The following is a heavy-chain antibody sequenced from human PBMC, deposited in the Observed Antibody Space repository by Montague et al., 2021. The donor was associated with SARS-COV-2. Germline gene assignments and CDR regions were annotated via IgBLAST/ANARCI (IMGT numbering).Heavy chain of an antibody. D-gene: IGHD1-14*01. J-gene: IGHJ5*02. Sequence: PALVKPTQTLTLTCTFSGFSLTTRGMGVGWIRQPPGKALEWLALIYWDDAKHYSPSLKSRLTITKDTSKNQVVLTMTNMDPVDTATYYCAHKLYGINRRWFDPWGQGTLVTVSS. CDR1: GFSLTTRGMG. CDR3: AHKLYGINRRWFDP. CDR2: IYWDDAK. V-gene: IGHV2-5*02.